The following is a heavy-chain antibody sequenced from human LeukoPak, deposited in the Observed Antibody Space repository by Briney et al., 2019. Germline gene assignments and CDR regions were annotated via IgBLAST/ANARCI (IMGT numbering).Heavy chain of an antibody. CDR3: ARTRSVAAAGTNDY. CDR1: GFTFSSYA. CDR2: ISGSGGST. V-gene: IGHV3-23*01. Sequence: GGSLRLSCAASGFTFSSYAMSWVRQAPGKGLEWVSAISGSGGSTYYADSVKDRFTISRDNSKNTLYLQMNSLRAEDTAVYYCARTRSVAAAGTNDYWGQGTLVTVSS. J-gene: IGHJ4*02. D-gene: IGHD6-13*01.